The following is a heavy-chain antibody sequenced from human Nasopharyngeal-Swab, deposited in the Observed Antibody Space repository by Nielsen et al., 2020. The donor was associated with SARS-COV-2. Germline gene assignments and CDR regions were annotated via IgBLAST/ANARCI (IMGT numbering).Heavy chain of an antibody. D-gene: IGHD3-3*01. CDR2: INPTGGST. V-gene: IGHV1-46*01. J-gene: IGHJ6*03. Sequence: WVRQAPGQGLEWMGIINPTGGSTSYAQKFQGRVTMTRDTSTSTVYMELSSLRSEATAVYYCARSGRITIFGVFINYYYYMDVWGKGTTVTVSS. CDR3: ARSGRITIFGVFINYYYYMDV.